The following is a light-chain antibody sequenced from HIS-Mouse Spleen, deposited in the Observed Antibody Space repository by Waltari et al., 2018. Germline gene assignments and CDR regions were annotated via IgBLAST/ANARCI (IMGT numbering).Light chain of an antibody. V-gene: IGLV2-11*01. CDR1: SSDVGGYNY. J-gene: IGLJ1*01. CDR2: DVS. CDR3: CSYAGSYTGV. Sequence: QSALTQPRSVSGSPGQSVTISCTGTSSDVGGYNYVSWYQQHPGKALKLMIYDVSKRPSGVPDRFAGSKSGNTASLTISGLQDEDEADYYCCSYAGSYTGVFGTGTKVTVL.